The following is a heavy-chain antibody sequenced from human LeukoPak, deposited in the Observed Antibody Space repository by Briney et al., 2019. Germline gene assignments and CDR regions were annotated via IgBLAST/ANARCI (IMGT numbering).Heavy chain of an antibody. D-gene: IGHD3-3*01. CDR3: AKDLDGPDVFDI. J-gene: IGHJ3*02. CDR1: GFTFSNYA. Sequence: GGSLRLSCAASGFTFSNYAMSWVRQAPGKGLEWVSAITGSGGATYYADSVKGRFTIFRDNSKNTLNLQMNSLRAEDTAVYFCAKDLDGPDVFDIWGQGTMVIASS. V-gene: IGHV3-23*01. CDR2: ITGSGGAT.